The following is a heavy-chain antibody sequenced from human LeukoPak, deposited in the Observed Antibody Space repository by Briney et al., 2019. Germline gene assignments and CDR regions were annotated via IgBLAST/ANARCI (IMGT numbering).Heavy chain of an antibody. CDR2: IYYSGST. CDR3: ARQSTIAAARIDP. V-gene: IGHV4-39*01. J-gene: IGHJ5*02. CDR1: GGSISDSNYY. D-gene: IGHD6-25*01. Sequence: SETLSLTCTVSGGSISDSNYYWGWIRRPPGRGLEWTGNIYYSGSTYYSPSLKSRVTVSVDTSKNQFSLKLSSVTAADTAVYYCARQSTIAAARIDPWGQGTLVTVSS.